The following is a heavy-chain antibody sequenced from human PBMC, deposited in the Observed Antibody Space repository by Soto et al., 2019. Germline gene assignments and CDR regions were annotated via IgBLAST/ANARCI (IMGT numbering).Heavy chain of an antibody. CDR3: TTDSIYGDYDTTGDYYYGMDV. CDR2: IKSKTDGGTT. D-gene: IGHD4-17*01. Sequence: PGGSVRLSCAASGFTFSNAWMSWVRQAPGKGLEWVGRIKSKTDGGTTDYAAPVKGRFTISRDDSKNTLYLQMNSLKTEDTAVYYCTTDSIYGDYDTTGDYYYGMDVWGQGTTVTVSS. J-gene: IGHJ6*02. V-gene: IGHV3-15*01. CDR1: GFTFSNAW.